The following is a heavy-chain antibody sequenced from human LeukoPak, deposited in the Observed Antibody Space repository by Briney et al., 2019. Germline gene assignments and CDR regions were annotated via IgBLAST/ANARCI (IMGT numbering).Heavy chain of an antibody. CDR1: GYSISSGYY. CDR3: ARDRGGAEAIFDY. CDR2: IYHSGST. V-gene: IGHV4-38-2*02. Sequence: SETLSLTCTVSGYSISSGYYWGWIRQPPGKGLEWIGSIYHSGSTYYNPSLKSRVTISVDTSKNQFSLKLSSVTAADTAVYYCARDRGGAEAIFDYWGQGTLVTVSS. D-gene: IGHD1-26*01. J-gene: IGHJ4*02.